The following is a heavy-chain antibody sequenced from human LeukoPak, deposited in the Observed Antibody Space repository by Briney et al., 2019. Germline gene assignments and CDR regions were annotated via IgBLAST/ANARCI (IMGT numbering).Heavy chain of an antibody. CDR2: IYTSGST. CDR3: ARGPGPDRYYYGSGSYRFGEYFQH. CDR1: GGSISSGSYY. Sequence: PSETLSLTCTVSGGSISSGSYYWSWIRQPAGKGLEWIGRIYTSGSTNYNPSLKSRVTISVDTSKNQFSLKLSSVTAADTAVYYCARGPGPDRYYYGSGSYRFGEYFQHWGQGTLVTVSS. V-gene: IGHV4-61*02. D-gene: IGHD3-10*01. J-gene: IGHJ1*01.